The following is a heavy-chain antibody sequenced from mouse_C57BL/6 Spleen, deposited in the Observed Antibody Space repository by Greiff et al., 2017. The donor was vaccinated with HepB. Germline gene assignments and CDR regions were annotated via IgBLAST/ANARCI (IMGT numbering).Heavy chain of an antibody. CDR2: INPGSGGT. J-gene: IGHJ2*01. CDR3: ARSKRTTVDDY. CDR1: GYAFTNYL. V-gene: IGHV1-54*01. D-gene: IGHD1-1*01. Sequence: QVQLQQSGAELVRPGTSVKVSCKASGYAFTNYLIEWVKQRPGQGLEWIGVINPGSGGTNYNEKFKGKATLTADKSASTAYMQLSSLTSEDSAVYFCARSKRTTVDDYWGQGTTLTVSS.